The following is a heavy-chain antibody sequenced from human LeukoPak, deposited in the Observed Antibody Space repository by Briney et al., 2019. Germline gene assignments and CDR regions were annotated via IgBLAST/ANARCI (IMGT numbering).Heavy chain of an antibody. CDR3: AKAPVTTCRGAFCYPFDY. D-gene: IGHD2-15*01. V-gene: IGHV3-23*01. CDR1: GFTLSSYA. J-gene: IGHJ4*02. Sequence: GGSLRLSCAASGFTLSSYAMSWVRQAPGKGLEWVSAISDTGNTYHADSVKGRFTVSRDSSKNTLFLQMNRLRPEDAAVYYCAKAPVTTCRGAFCYPFDYWGLGTLVTVSS. CDR2: ISDTGNT.